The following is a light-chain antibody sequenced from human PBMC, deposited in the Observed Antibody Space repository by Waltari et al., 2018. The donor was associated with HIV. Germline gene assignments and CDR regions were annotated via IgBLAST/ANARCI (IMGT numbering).Light chain of an antibody. Sequence: QSALTQPPSASGSPGQSVTISCTGPTRDVGGYNYVSWYQHHPGKAPKLMIYEVSTRPSGVPDRFSGSKSGNTASLTVSGLQADDEADYYCSSYAGNNILVFGGGTKLTVL. CDR1: TRDVGGYNY. V-gene: IGLV2-8*01. J-gene: IGLJ2*01. CDR3: SSYAGNNILV. CDR2: EVS.